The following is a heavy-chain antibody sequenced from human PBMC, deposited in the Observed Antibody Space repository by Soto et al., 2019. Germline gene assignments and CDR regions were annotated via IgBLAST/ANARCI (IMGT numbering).Heavy chain of an antibody. D-gene: IGHD3-22*01. CDR3: ARGWGYDSNDYYYAY. Sequence: QVQLVQSGAEVRKPGSSVKVSCKASGGTFSRHAISWVRQAPGQGLEWMGGIIPIFGTANHAQKFQGRVTIIADESTSTVYMELRSLRSEGTALYYCARGWGYDSNDYYYAYWGQGTLVIVSS. J-gene: IGHJ4*02. V-gene: IGHV1-69*01. CDR1: GGTFSRHA. CDR2: IIPIFGTA.